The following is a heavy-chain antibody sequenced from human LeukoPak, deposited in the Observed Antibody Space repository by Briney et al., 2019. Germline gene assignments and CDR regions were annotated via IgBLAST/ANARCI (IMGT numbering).Heavy chain of an antibody. D-gene: IGHD3-10*01. V-gene: IGHV1-2*04. J-gene: IGHJ4*02. CDR1: GYTFTGYY. CDR3: ARDDGDYYFDY. CDR2: INPNSGGT. Sequence: VASVKVSCKASGYTFTGYYMHWVRQAPGQGLEWMGWINPNSGGTNYAQKFQGWVTMTRDTSISTAYMELSRLRSDDTAVYYCARDDGDYYFDYWGQGTLVTVSS.